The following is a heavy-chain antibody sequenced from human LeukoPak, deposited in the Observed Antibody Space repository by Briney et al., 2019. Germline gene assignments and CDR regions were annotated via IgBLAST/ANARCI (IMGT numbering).Heavy chain of an antibody. J-gene: IGHJ6*02. CDR2: ISAYNGNT. D-gene: IGHD6-19*01. CDR3: ARGARIAVAGTDYYYGMDV. Sequence: GASVKVSCKASGYTFTSYGISWVRQAPGQGLEWMGWISAYNGNTNYAQKLQGRVTMTTDTSTSTAYMELRSLRSDDTAVYYCARGARIAVAGTDYYYGMDVWGQGTTVTVSS. CDR1: GYTFTSYG. V-gene: IGHV1-18*01.